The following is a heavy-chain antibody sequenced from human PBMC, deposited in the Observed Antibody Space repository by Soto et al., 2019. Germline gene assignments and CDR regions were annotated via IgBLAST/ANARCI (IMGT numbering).Heavy chain of an antibody. V-gene: IGHV3-64D*06. CDR3: VKDRWVDY. Sequence: GGSLRLSCSISGFTFSSYAMHWVRQAPGKGLEYVSSISSSGGPTYYVDSVKGRFTISRDNSRNTLFLQMSSLRPEDTAVYYCVKDRWVDYWGQGTLVTVSS. CDR2: ISSSGGPT. J-gene: IGHJ4*02. D-gene: IGHD1-26*01. CDR1: GFTFSSYA.